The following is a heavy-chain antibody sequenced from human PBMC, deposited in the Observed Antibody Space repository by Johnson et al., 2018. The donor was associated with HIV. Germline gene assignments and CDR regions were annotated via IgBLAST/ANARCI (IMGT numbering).Heavy chain of an antibody. CDR1: GFIFSDSY. Sequence: QVQLVESGGGLVKPGGSLRLSCAASGFIFSDSYMTWIRQAPGKGLELVSYISSSGSTIYYADSVKGRFTISRDNAKNSLYLQMNSLRAEEPALYYCAKDMGESEKEEWASDYYDFGRDIPGQDPRGVVGSFDMWGQGTMVTVSS. CDR3: AKDMGESEKEEWASDYYDFGRDIPGQDPRGVVGSFDM. D-gene: IGHD3/OR15-3a*01. CDR2: ISSSGSTI. J-gene: IGHJ3*02. V-gene: IGHV3-11*04.